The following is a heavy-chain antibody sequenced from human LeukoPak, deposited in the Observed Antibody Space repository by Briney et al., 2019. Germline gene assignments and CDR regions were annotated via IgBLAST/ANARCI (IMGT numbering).Heavy chain of an antibody. D-gene: IGHD6-19*01. V-gene: IGHV3-33*01. CDR2: IWYDGSNK. CDR3: ARAAVAGTGDAFDI. J-gene: IGHJ3*02. CDR1: GFTFSSYG. Sequence: PGGSPRLSCAASGFTFSSYGMHWVRQAPGKGLEWVAVIWYDGSNKYYADSVKGRFTISRDNSKNTLYLQMNSLRAEDTAVYYCARAAVAGTGDAFDIWGQGTMVTVSS.